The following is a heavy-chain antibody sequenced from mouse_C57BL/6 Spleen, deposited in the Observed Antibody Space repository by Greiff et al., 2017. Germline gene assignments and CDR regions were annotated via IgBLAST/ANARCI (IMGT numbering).Heavy chain of an antibody. CDR3: TRSLYYGYDPFAY. CDR2: IDPETGGT. CDR1: GYTFTDYE. V-gene: IGHV1-15*01. Sequence: VQLQQSGAELVRPGASVTLSCKASGYTFTDYEMHWVKQTPVHGLEWIGAIDPETGGTAYNQKFKGKAILTADKSSSTAYMELRSLTSEDSAVYYCTRSLYYGYDPFAYWGQGTLVTVSA. D-gene: IGHD2-2*01. J-gene: IGHJ3*01.